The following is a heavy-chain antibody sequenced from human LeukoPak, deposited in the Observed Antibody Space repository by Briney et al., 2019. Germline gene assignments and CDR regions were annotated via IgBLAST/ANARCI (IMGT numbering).Heavy chain of an antibody. J-gene: IGHJ4*02. CDR3: AKELDNIAWDY. CDR1: GFTFSSSA. V-gene: IGHV3-23*01. Sequence: GGSLRLSRVVSGFTFSSSAMSWVRQAPGKGLEWVSAVTGSGGSTYYTDSVKGRFTISRDNSKNTLYLQMNSLRAEDTAVYYCAKELDNIAWDYWGQGTLVTVSS. CDR2: VTGSGGST. D-gene: IGHD5-12*01.